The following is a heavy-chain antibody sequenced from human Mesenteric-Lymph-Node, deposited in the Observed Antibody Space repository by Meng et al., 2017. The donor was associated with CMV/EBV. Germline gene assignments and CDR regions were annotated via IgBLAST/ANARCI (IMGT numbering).Heavy chain of an antibody. CDR3: ARGYCSGTSCRNWFDP. D-gene: IGHD2-2*01. Sequence: SGGNFSSYGINWVRQAPGQGLEWMGGIIPIFGTANYAQKFQGRVTMTRDTSTSTIYMDLSSLRSEDTAVYYCARGYCSGTSCRNWFDPWGQGTLVTVSS. CDR1: GGNFSSYG. J-gene: IGHJ5*02. V-gene: IGHV1-69*05. CDR2: IIPIFGTA.